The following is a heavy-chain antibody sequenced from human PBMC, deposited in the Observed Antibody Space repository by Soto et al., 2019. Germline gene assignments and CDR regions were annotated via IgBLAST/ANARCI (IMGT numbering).Heavy chain of an antibody. CDR2: IKQDGSEE. CDR3: ARDPYYGGNPYYYYYGMDV. J-gene: IGHJ6*02. D-gene: IGHD4-17*01. V-gene: IGHV3-7*03. CDR1: GFSFSSSW. Sequence: CGSLRLSCAASGFSFSSSWMSWVRQAPGKSLEWVANIKQDGSEEYYVDAVKGRFSISRDNAKNSLYLQMNSLRAEDTALYYCARDPYYGGNPYYYYYGMDVWDQVTTVTVSS.